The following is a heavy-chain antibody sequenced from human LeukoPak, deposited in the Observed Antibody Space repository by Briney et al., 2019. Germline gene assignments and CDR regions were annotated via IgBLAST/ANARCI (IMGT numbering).Heavy chain of an antibody. CDR3: ARSLGPLRYFDWPFDY. Sequence: SVKVSCKASGGTFSSYAISWVRQAPGQGLEWMGGIIPIFGTANYAQKFQGRVTITADESTSTAYMELSSLRSEDTAVYYCARSLGPLRYFDWPFDYWGQGTLVTVSS. CDR2: IIPIFGTA. J-gene: IGHJ4*02. V-gene: IGHV1-69*13. D-gene: IGHD3-9*01. CDR1: GGTFSSYA.